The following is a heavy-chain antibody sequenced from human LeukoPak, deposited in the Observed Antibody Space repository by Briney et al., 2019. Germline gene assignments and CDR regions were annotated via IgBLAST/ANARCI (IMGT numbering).Heavy chain of an antibody. CDR2: IYYSGST. Sequence: SETLSLTCTVSGGSISSYYWSWIRQPPGKGLEWIGYIYYSGSTNYNPSLKSRVTISADTSKNQFSLKLSSVTAADTAVYYCAREASRLLWSWFDPWGQGTLVTVPS. D-gene: IGHD2-2*01. J-gene: IGHJ5*02. V-gene: IGHV4-59*12. CDR1: GGSISSYY. CDR3: AREASRLLWSWFDP.